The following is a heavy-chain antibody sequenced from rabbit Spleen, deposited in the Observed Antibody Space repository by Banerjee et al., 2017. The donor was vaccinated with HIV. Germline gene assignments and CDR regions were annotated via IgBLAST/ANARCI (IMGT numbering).Heavy chain of an antibody. CDR1: GFSFSSGYW. D-gene: IGHD2-1*01. CDR2: INFADGNT. J-gene: IGHJ4*01. CDR3: ARGSATMTMVITGYYFSL. V-gene: IGHV1S45*01. Sequence: QQQLVESGGGLVQPEGSLTLTCTVSGFSFSSGYWICWVRQAPGKGLEWIACINFADGNTYYASWAKGRFTISKTSSTAVTLQMTSLTVADTATYFCARGSATMTMVITGYYFSLWGPGHPGHRL.